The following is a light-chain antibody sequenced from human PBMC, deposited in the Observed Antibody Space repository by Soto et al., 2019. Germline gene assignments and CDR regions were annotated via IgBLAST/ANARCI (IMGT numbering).Light chain of an antibody. CDR2: DAS. CDR1: QSISSW. J-gene: IGKJ1*01. Sequence: DIQMTQSPSTLSASVGDRVTITCRASQSISSWLAWYQQKPGKAPKLLIYDASSLESGVPSRFSGSGSGTEFNLTISSLQPDDLATYYCQQYNSYSGTCGQGTKVEIK. V-gene: IGKV1-5*01. CDR3: QQYNSYSGT.